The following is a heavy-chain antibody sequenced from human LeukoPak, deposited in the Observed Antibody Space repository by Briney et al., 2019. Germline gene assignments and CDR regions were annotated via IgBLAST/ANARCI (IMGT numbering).Heavy chain of an antibody. J-gene: IGHJ2*01. CDR3: ARDGGWLQLNWYFDL. CDR2: ISYDGSYK. CDR1: GFTFSNYA. D-gene: IGHD5-24*01. Sequence: GRSLRLSCAASGFTFSNYAMHWVRQAPGKGLEWVAVISYDGSYKYYADSVKGRFTISRDRSKNTLYLQMNSLRAEDTAVYYCARDGGWLQLNWYFDLWGRGTLVTVSS. V-gene: IGHV3-30*04.